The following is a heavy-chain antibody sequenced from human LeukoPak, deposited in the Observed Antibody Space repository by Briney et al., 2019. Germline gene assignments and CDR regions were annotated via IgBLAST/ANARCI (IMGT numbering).Heavy chain of an antibody. Sequence: GSLRLSCAASGFTFSSYAMSWVRQAPGKGLEWVSAISGSGGSTYYADSVKGRFTISRDNSKNTLYLQMNSLRAEDTAVYYCAKDLARYCSSTSCYGVFDYWGQGTLVTVSS. J-gene: IGHJ4*02. CDR2: ISGSGGST. V-gene: IGHV3-23*01. CDR1: GFTFSSYA. D-gene: IGHD2-2*01. CDR3: AKDLARYCSSTSCYGVFDY.